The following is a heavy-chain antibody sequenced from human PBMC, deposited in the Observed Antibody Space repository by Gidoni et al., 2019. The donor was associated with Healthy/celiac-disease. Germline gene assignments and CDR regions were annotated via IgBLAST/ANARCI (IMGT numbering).Heavy chain of an antibody. CDR2: IGTAGDT. CDR1: GFTFSSYD. D-gene: IGHD3-3*01. CDR3: ARSGVLRFLEWFGGMDV. J-gene: IGHJ6*02. Sequence: EVQLVESGGGLVQPGGSLRLSCAASGFTFSSYDMHWVRQATGKGLEWVSAIGTAGDTYYPGSVKGRFTISRENAKNSLYLQMNSLRAGDTAVYYCARSGVLRFLEWFGGMDVWGQGTTVTVSS. V-gene: IGHV3-13*01.